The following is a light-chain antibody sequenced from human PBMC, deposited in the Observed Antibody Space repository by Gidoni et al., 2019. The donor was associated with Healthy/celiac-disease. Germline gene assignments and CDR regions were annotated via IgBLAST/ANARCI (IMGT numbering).Light chain of an antibody. CDR2: EVS. V-gene: IGLV2-8*01. J-gene: IGLJ2*01. CDR1: SSDVGGYNY. CDR3: SSYAGSNIEVV. Sequence: QSALTQPPSASGSPGPSVTISCTGTSSDVGGYNYVSWYQQHPGKAPKLMIYEVSKRPSGVPDRFSGSKSGNTASLTVSGLQAEDEAEYYCSSYAGSNIEVVFGGGTKLTVL.